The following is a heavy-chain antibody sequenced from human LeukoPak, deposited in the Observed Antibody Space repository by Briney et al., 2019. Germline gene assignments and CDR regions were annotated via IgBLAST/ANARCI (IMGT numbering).Heavy chain of an antibody. Sequence: GRSLRLSCAASGFTFSSYAMSWVRQAPGKGLEWVSAISGSGGSTYYADSVKRRFTISRDNSKNTLYLQMNSLRAEDTAVYYCAEDRYIAAAAYWGQGTLVTVSS. D-gene: IGHD6-13*01. CDR2: ISGSGGST. CDR1: GFTFSSYA. J-gene: IGHJ4*02. V-gene: IGHV3-23*01. CDR3: AEDRYIAAAAY.